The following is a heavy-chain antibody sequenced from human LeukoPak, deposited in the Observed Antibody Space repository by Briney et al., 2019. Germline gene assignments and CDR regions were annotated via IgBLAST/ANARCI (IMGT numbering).Heavy chain of an antibody. D-gene: IGHD6-19*01. CDR3: ARRYSSGWYYFDY. V-gene: IGHV4-39*07. CDR1: GGSISSSSYY. CDR2: IYYSGST. Sequence: KPSETLSLTCTVSGGSISSSSYYWGWIRQPPGKGLEWIGSIYYSGSTNYNPSLKSRVTISVDTSKNQFSLKLSSVTAADTAVYYCARRYSSGWYYFDYWGQGTLVTVSS. J-gene: IGHJ4*02.